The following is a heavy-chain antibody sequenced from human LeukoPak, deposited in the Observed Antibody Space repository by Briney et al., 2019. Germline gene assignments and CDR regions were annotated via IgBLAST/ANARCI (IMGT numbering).Heavy chain of an antibody. CDR3: ARYQYDSSGYFPHFFDY. Sequence: ASVKVSCKAAGYNFTSSSYGITWVRQAPGQGLEWMGWISSNSRIVNYAQNLQGRVTMTTDTSTTTAYMELRSLRPDDTAVYYCARYQYDSSGYFPHFFDYWGQGTLVTVSS. CDR1: GYNFTSSSYG. J-gene: IGHJ4*02. D-gene: IGHD3-22*01. V-gene: IGHV1-18*01. CDR2: ISSNSRIV.